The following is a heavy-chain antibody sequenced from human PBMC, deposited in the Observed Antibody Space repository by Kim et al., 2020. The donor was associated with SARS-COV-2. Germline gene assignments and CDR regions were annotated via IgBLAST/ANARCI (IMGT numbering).Heavy chain of an antibody. V-gene: IGHV4-59*13. CDR3: ARVPVEYYDILTGYPYLDGMDV. CDR1: GGSISSYY. D-gene: IGHD3-9*01. J-gene: IGHJ6*02. Sequence: SETLSLTCTVSGGSISSYYWSWIRQPPGKGLEWIGYIYYSGSTNYNPSLKSRVTISVDTSKNQFSLKLSSVTAADTAVYYCARVPVEYYDILTGYPYLDGMDVWGQGTTVTVSS. CDR2: IYYSGST.